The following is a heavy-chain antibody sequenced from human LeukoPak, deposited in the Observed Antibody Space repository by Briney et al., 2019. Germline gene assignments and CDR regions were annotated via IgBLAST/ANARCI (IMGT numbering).Heavy chain of an antibody. CDR1: GGSINSHY. V-gene: IGHV4-59*11. Sequence: SETLSLTCTVSGGSINSHYWSWIRQPPGKGLQWIGFVSYSGSTSYNPSLMSRVTISVDTSKNQFSLTVNSVTTADTALYFCARSYYDFWTGFYSDFWGKGALVTVSS. CDR3: ARSYYDFWTGFYSDF. J-gene: IGHJ4*02. D-gene: IGHD3-3*01. CDR2: VSYSGST.